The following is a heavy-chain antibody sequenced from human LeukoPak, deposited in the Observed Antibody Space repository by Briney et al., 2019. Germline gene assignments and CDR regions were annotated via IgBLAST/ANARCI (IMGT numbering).Heavy chain of an antibody. V-gene: IGHV3-30-3*01. D-gene: IGHD3-10*01. CDR2: ISYDGSNK. CDR3: ASGGSGSHLRY. CDR1: GFTFSSYA. Sequence: GGSLRLSCAASGFTFSSYAMHWVRQAPGKGLEWVAVISYDGSNKYYADSVKGRFTISRDNSKNTLYLQMNSLRAEDTAVYYCASGGSGSHLRYWAQGPLVTVSS. J-gene: IGHJ4*02.